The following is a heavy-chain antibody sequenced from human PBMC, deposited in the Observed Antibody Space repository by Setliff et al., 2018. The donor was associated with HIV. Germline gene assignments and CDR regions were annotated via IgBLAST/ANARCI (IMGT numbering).Heavy chain of an antibody. CDR2: ISYGGIT. D-gene: IGHD3-22*01. J-gene: IGHJ4*02. CDR3: ARVPGRDYHDTSGDFDY. Sequence: SETLSLTCTVSGGSISSSHDFWNWIRQPPGKGLEWIGAISYGGITYYNPSLTSRVTISVDTSKNQFSLKVTSVTAADTAVYYCARVPGRDYHDTSGDFDYWGLGTLVTVSS. V-gene: IGHV4-39*07. CDR1: GGSISSSHDF.